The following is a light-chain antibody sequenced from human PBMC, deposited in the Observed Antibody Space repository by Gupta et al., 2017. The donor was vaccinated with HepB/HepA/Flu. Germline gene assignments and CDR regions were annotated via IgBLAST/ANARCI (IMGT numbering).Light chain of an antibody. CDR2: YDS. J-gene: IGLJ3*02. CDR1: NIGSKS. Sequence: SYVLTQPPSVSVAPRKTARITCGGNNIGSKSVHWYQQKPGQAPVLVIYYDSDRPSGIPERFSGSNSGNTATLTISRVEAGDEADYYCQVWDSSSWVFGGGTKLTVL. V-gene: IGLV3-21*04. CDR3: QVWDSSSWV.